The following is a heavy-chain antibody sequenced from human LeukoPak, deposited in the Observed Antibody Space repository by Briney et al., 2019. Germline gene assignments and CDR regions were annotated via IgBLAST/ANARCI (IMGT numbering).Heavy chain of an antibody. D-gene: IGHD5-12*01. J-gene: IGHJ4*02. CDR2: IYTSGST. V-gene: IGHV4-61*02. Sequence: SETLSLTCTVSGGSISSGSYYWSWIRQPAGKGLEWIGRIYTSGSTNYNPSLKSRVTISVDTSKNQFSLKLSSVTAADTAVYYCARDGLAGGYDSDYWGQGTLVTDSS. CDR1: GGSISSGSYY. CDR3: ARDGLAGGYDSDY.